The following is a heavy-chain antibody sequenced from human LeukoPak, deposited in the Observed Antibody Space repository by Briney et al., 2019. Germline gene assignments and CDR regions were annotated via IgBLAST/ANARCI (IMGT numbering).Heavy chain of an antibody. CDR2: ISGSDGST. D-gene: IGHD2-21*01. J-gene: IGHJ6*03. Sequence: GGSLRLSCAASGITFSLYGMHWVRQAPGKGLEWVSAISGSDGSTYYADSVKGRFTISRDNSKNTLYLQMNSLRAEDTAVYYSAKDLFRGRSYPIARNYYYYMDVWGKGTTVTVSS. CDR1: GITFSLYG. V-gene: IGHV3-23*01. CDR3: AKDLFRGRSYPIARNYYYYMDV.